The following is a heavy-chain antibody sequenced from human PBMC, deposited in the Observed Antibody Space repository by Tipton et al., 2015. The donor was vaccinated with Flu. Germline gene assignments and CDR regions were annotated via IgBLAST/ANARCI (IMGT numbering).Heavy chain of an antibody. CDR3: ARAYGYCTTITCSYDAFDI. CDR1: GGSMSIYY. Sequence: TLSLTCTVSGGSMSIYYWSWIRQPAGEGLEWIGRIYARGSTNYNPSLKSRVTMSVDMSKNQFSLKLTSVTAADTAVYFCARAYGYCTTITCSYDAFDIWGQGTVVTVSS. CDR2: IYARGST. D-gene: IGHD2-2*03. V-gene: IGHV4-4*07. J-gene: IGHJ3*02.